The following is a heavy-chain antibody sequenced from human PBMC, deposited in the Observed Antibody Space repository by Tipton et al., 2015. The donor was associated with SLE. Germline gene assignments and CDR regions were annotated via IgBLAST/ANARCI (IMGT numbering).Heavy chain of an antibody. CDR3: ARVGCSSTNCYVYYWYYYMDV. V-gene: IGHV3-48*03. J-gene: IGHJ6*03. CDR2: ISGSGYTI. D-gene: IGHD2-2*01. Sequence: SLRLSCEASGFIFSGYEMNWVRQAPGKGLEWVSYISGSGYTIHYADSVKGRFTISRDNTKNSLYLQMNSLRAEDTAVYYCARVGCSSTNCYVYYWYYYMDVWGKGTTVTVSS. CDR1: GFIFSGYE.